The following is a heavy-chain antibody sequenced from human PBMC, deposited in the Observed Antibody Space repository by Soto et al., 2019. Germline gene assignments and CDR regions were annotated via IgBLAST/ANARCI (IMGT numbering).Heavy chain of an antibody. J-gene: IGHJ3*02. Sequence: PGGSLRLSCAASGFTFDDYAMHWVRQAPGKGLEWVSGISWNSGSIGYADSVKGRFTISRDNAKNSLYLQMNSLRAEDTALYYCAKDKGTGTTLNAFDIWGQGTMVTVSS. V-gene: IGHV3-9*01. CDR2: ISWNSGSI. CDR3: AKDKGTGTTLNAFDI. CDR1: GFTFDDYA. D-gene: IGHD1-1*01.